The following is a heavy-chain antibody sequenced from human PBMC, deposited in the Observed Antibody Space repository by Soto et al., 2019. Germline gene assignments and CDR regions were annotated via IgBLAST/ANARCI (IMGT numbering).Heavy chain of an antibody. CDR1: GFTFTNSA. Sequence: QMQLVQSGPEVKKPGTSVKVSCKASGFTFTNSAVQWVRQARGQRLEWIGWIVVGSGNTNYAQKFQERVIITRDMSTSTAYMELSSLRSEDTAVYYCATDKGDSYGYGNYWGQGTLVTVSS. D-gene: IGHD5-18*01. CDR3: ATDKGDSYGYGNY. V-gene: IGHV1-58*01. CDR2: IVVGSGNT. J-gene: IGHJ4*02.